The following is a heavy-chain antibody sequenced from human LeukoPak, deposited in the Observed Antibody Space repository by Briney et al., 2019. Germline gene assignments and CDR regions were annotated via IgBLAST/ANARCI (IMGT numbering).Heavy chain of an antibody. Sequence: GGSLRLSCAASGFTFSSYAMSWVRQAPGKGLEWVSAISGSGGSTYYADSVKGRFTISRDNSKNTLYLQMNSLRAEDTAVYYCAKDNEYGGIAAAGSFDYWGQGTLVTVSS. D-gene: IGHD6-13*01. CDR1: GFTFSSYA. J-gene: IGHJ4*02. CDR3: AKDNEYGGIAAAGSFDY. V-gene: IGHV3-23*01. CDR2: ISGSGGST.